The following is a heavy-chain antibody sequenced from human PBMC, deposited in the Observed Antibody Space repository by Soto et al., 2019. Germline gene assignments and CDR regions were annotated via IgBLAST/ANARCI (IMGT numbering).Heavy chain of an antibody. J-gene: IGHJ4*02. CDR3: TTEIWVLLNYFDY. CDR2: ISYDGGTT. Sequence: GGSLRVSCTAAGITLSTYGMHWVRQAPGKGLEWVAGISYDGGTTDYAAPVKGRFTISRDDSKNTLYLQMNSLKIEDTAVYYCTTEIWVLLNYFDYWGQGTLVTVSS. CDR1: GITLSTYG. V-gene: IGHV3-15*01. D-gene: IGHD2-15*01.